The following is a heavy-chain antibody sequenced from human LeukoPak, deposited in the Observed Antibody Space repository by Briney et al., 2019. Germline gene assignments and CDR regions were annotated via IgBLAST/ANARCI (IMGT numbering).Heavy chain of an antibody. D-gene: IGHD6-19*01. CDR2: ISAYNGDT. Sequence: ASVKVSCKASGFTFTRYGFNWVRQAPGQGLKWMGWISAYNGDTKYAQKFQDRLTMTTDTSTTTAYMELRSLRSDDTAVYYCSRDPSNTSGWYAWADYWGQGTLVTVSS. CDR1: GFTFTRYG. J-gene: IGHJ4*02. V-gene: IGHV1-18*01. CDR3: SRDPSNTSGWYAWADY.